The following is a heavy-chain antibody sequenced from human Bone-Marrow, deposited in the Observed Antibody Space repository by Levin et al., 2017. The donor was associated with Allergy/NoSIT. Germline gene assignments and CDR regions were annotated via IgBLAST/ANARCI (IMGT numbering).Heavy chain of an antibody. J-gene: IGHJ5*01. CDR1: GFIFGDYS. D-gene: IGHD3-16*01. Sequence: KTGESLKISCAASGFIFGDYSLNWVRQAPGKGLEWVSSISSGSSYIFYTDSVKGRFTISRDNLRNSVFLQMTGLRVEDTAMYFCTRLRISRFGDSFDSWGQGTLVTVSS. CDR3: TRLRISRFGDSFDS. V-gene: IGHV3-21*01. CDR2: ISSGSSYI.